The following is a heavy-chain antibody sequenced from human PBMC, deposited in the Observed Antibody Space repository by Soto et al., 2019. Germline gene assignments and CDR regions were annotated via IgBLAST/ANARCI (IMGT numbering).Heavy chain of an antibody. CDR3: GRGLGGGWYYFDY. V-gene: IGHV1-18*01. J-gene: IGHJ4*02. D-gene: IGHD6-19*01. CDR1: GYTFISYG. CDR2: ITVNSGNT. Sequence: QGQLVQSGVEVKKPGASVKVSCKASGYTFISYGIGWVRQAPGQGLEWMGWITVNSGNTNYPQKFQGRVTMTTDTSTRTAYMELRSLTFDDTAVYYCGRGLGGGWYYFDYWGPGTLVTVSS.